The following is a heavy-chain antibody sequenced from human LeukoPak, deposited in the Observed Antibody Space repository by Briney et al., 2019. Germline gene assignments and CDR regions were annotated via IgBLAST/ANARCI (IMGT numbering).Heavy chain of an antibody. J-gene: IGHJ4*02. V-gene: IGHV4-34*01. CDR2: INHSGST. Sequence: SETLSLTCAVYGGSFSGYYWSWIRQPPGKGLEWIGEINHSGSTDYNPSLKSRVTISVDTSKNQFSLKLSSVTAADTAVYYCARGLGSSSLGGYWGQGTLVTISS. CDR3: ARGLGSSSLGGY. D-gene: IGHD6-6*01. CDR1: GGSFSGYY.